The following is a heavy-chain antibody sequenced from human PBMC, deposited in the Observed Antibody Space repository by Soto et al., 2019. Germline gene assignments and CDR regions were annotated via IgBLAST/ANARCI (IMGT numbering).Heavy chain of an antibody. J-gene: IGHJ6*02. Sequence: LSLTCTVSGGSITSSYWSWIRRPPGKGLEWIAYIYDTGISGYTPSTSYNPSLKSRVTMSVDTSKSQFSLKLTSVTAAVTAVYFCARGEDAFFYYGLDVWGQGITVTVSS. CDR2: IYDTGISGYTPST. CDR1: GGSITSSY. CDR3: ARGEDAFFYYGLDV. V-gene: IGHV4-59*01.